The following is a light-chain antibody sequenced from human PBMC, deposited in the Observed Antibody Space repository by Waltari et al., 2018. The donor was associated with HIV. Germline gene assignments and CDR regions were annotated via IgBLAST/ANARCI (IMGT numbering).Light chain of an antibody. V-gene: IGLV1-47*01. Sequence: QSVLTQPPSASGTPGQRVTISCSGSSSNIGSNFVYWYQQLPGTAPKLRIYRNNQRPSGVPYRFAGSKSGTSASLAISGLRSEDEADYYCAAWDDSLSGQWVFGGGTKLTVL. CDR3: AAWDDSLSGQWV. J-gene: IGLJ3*02. CDR2: RNN. CDR1: SSNIGSNF.